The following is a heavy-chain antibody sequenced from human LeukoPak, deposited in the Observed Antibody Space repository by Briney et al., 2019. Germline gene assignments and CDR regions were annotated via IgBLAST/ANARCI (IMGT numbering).Heavy chain of an antibody. CDR1: GGSISSYY. CDR3: ARAAEGYCSSTSCYPYYYYMDV. CDR2: IYTSGST. Sequence: SETLSLTCTVSGGSISSYYWSWIRQPAGKGLEWIGRIYTSGSTNYNPSLKSRVTMSVDTSKNQFSLKLSSVTAADTAVYYCARAAEGYCSSTSCYPYYYYMDVWGKGTTVTVSS. D-gene: IGHD2-2*01. V-gene: IGHV4-4*07. J-gene: IGHJ6*03.